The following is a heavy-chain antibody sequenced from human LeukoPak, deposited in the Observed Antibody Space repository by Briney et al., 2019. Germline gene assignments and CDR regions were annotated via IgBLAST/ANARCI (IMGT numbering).Heavy chain of an antibody. CDR1: GFTFSNAW. D-gene: IGHD3/OR15-3a*01. CDR2: ILRKTDGGTT. CDR3: STDSYDL. J-gene: IGHJ4*01. V-gene: IGHV3-15*01. Sequence: PGGSLRLSCEASGFTFSNAWMTWVRQAPGKGLEWVGRILRKTDGGTTDYAAPVKGRFSISRDDSKNTLYLQMNSLKTEDTAVYYCSTDSYDLWGHGTLVLVSS.